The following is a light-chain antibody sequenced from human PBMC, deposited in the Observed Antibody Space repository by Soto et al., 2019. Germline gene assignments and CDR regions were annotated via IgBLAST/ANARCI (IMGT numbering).Light chain of an antibody. CDR3: SSYTSSSTLEV. Sequence: QSALTQPASVSGSPGQSITISCTGTRSDVGGYNYVSWYQHHPGKAPKLMIYDVSNRPSGVSNRFSGSKSGNTASLTISGLQAEDDADYYCSSYTSSSTLEVFGTGTKLTVL. V-gene: IGLV2-14*03. CDR1: RSDVGGYNY. CDR2: DVS. J-gene: IGLJ1*01.